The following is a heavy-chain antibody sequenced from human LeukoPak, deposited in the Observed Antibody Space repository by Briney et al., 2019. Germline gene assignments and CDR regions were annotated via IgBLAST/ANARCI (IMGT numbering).Heavy chain of an antibody. CDR1: GFTFSDYY. Sequence: GSLRLSCAASGFTFSDYYMSWIRQAPGKGLEYVSAIGPNGAGTYYADSVKGRFTISRDNSKNTQYLQMSSLRAEDTAVYYCVKGFGSGTYSNWGQGTLVTVSS. V-gene: IGHV3-64D*06. CDR2: IGPNGAGT. D-gene: IGHD1-26*01. CDR3: VKGFGSGTYSN. J-gene: IGHJ4*02.